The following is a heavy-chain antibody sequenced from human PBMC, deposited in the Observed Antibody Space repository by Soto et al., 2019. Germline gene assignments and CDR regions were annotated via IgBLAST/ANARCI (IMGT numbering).Heavy chain of an antibody. CDR2: ISGSGGST. D-gene: IGHD2-2*01. V-gene: IGHV3-23*01. CDR1: GFTFSSYA. CDR3: ASKDRLQPTPPDIVVVPAVLN. J-gene: IGHJ4*02. Sequence: PGGSLRLSCAASGFTFSSYAMSWVRQAPGKGLEWVSAISGSGGSTYYADSVKGRFTISRDNSKNTLYLQMNSLRAEDTAVYYCASKDRLQPTPPDIVVVPAVLNWGQGTLVTVSS.